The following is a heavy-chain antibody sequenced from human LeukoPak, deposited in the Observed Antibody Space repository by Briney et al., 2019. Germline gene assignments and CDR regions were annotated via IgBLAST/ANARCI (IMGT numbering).Heavy chain of an antibody. D-gene: IGHD3-22*01. CDR3: ARERPDDSSGYYYDY. CDR1: GFTFSSYA. V-gene: IGHV3-64*01. J-gene: IGHJ4*02. Sequence: GGSLRLSCAASGFTFSSYAMHWVRQAPGKGLEYVSAISSNGGSTYYANSVKGRFTISRDNSKNTLYLQMGSLRAEDMAVYYCARERPDDSSGYYYDYWGQGTLVTVSS. CDR2: ISSNGGST.